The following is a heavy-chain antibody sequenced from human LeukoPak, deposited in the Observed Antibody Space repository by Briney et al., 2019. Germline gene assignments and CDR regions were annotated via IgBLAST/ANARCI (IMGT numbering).Heavy chain of an antibody. Sequence: SETLSLTCTVSGGSISSSSYCWGWIRRPPGKGLEWTGSFCYSASIYYTPSLKSRVIISVDTSKNQISLKLSSVTAADTAVYYCARENWGSTTGSPFDQWGQGTLVTVSS. J-gene: IGHJ4*02. V-gene: IGHV4-39*02. D-gene: IGHD4-11*01. CDR1: GGSISSSSYC. CDR2: FCYSASI. CDR3: ARENWGSTTGSPFDQ.